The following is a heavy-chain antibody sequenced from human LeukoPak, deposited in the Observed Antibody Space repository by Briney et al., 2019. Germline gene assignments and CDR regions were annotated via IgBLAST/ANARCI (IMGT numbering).Heavy chain of an antibody. Sequence: PSETLSLTCTVSGGSISSYYWSWIRQPPGKGRECIGYIYYSGSTNYNPSLKSRVTISVDTSKNQFSLKLSSVTAADTAVYYCARSHSVWTSFDYWGQGTLVTVSS. CDR2: IYYSGST. J-gene: IGHJ4*02. CDR3: ARSHSVWTSFDY. D-gene: IGHD3/OR15-3a*01. CDR1: GGSISSYY. V-gene: IGHV4-59*01.